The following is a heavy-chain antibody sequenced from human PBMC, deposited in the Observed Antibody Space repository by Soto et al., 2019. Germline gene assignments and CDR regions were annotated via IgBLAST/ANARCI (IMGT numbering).Heavy chain of an antibody. Sequence: SDTLSLTCAVYGVSFSGYYWSWILQPPGKGLEWIGEINHSGSTNYNPSLKSRVTISVDTSKNQFSLKLSSVTAADTAVYYCARALIDYCSGGSCYSYSPFDYWGQGTLVT. CDR1: GVSFSGYY. CDR2: INHSGST. J-gene: IGHJ4*02. D-gene: IGHD2-15*01. V-gene: IGHV4-34*01. CDR3: ARALIDYCSGGSCYSYSPFDY.